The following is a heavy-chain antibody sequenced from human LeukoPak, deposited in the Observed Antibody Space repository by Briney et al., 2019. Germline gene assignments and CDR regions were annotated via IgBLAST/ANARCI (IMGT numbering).Heavy chain of an antibody. V-gene: IGHV3-23*01. D-gene: IGHD3-10*01. Sequence: GGSLRLSCAASGFTFSSYAMHWVRQAPGKGLEWVSAISGSGGSTYYADTVKGRFTISRDNSKNTLYLQMNSLRAEDTAVYYCTKAMAPFYDYFDNCGQGTLVTVSS. CDR1: GFTFSSYA. CDR2: ISGSGGST. J-gene: IGHJ4*02. CDR3: TKAMAPFYDYFDN.